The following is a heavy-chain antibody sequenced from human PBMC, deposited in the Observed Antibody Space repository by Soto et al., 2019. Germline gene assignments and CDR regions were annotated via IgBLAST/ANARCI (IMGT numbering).Heavy chain of an antibody. Sequence: GGSLRLSCAASGFTFSSYGMHRVRQAPGKGLEWVAVISYDGSNKYYADSVKGRFTISRDNSKNTLYLQMNSLRAEDTAVYYCAKDQFSSGWYFDRFDPWGQGTLVTVSS. V-gene: IGHV3-30*18. CDR2: ISYDGSNK. J-gene: IGHJ5*02. CDR1: GFTFSSYG. CDR3: AKDQFSSGWYFDRFDP. D-gene: IGHD6-19*01.